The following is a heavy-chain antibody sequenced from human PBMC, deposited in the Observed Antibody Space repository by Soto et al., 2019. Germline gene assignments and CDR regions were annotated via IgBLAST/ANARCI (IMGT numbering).Heavy chain of an antibody. CDR2: IYYSGST. CDR3: AFLFDPVAGTSINYYYYGMDV. CDR1: GGSISSSSYY. D-gene: IGHD2-2*01. Sequence: PSETLSLTCTVSGGSISSSSYYWGWIRQPPGKGLEWIGSIYYSGSTYYNPSPKSRVTISVDTSKNQFSLKLSSVTAADTAVYYFAFLFDPVAGTSINYYYYGMDVWGQGTTVTVSS. V-gene: IGHV4-39*01. J-gene: IGHJ6*02.